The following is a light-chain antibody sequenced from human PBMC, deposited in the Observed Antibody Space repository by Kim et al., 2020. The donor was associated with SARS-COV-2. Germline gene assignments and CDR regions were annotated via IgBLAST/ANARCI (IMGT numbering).Light chain of an antibody. Sequence: DIQMTQSPSSLSTSVGDRVTISNYSGWYQEKPGKVPKPLIYAASTLQSGVPSRFCGSGSGTDFTLTISSLQPEDVATYYCQNYNSAPFGGGAQVDIK. CDR1: SNY. CDR3: QNYNSAP. CDR2: AAS. V-gene: IGKV1-27*01. J-gene: IGKJ4*01.